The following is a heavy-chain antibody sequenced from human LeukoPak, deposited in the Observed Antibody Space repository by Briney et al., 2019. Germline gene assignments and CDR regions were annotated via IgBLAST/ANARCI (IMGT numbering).Heavy chain of an antibody. J-gene: IGHJ4*02. Sequence: SGPTLVKPTQTLTLTCTFSGLSLSTSGVGVGLNRQPPGKTLEWLAVIYWNDDKHYSPSLKSRLTITKDTSKNQVVLIMANMDAVHTATYFCGHLYDSSGYVGYWRQGALVTVSS. CDR2: IYWNDDK. V-gene: IGHV2-5*01. CDR1: GLSLSTSGVG. D-gene: IGHD3-22*01. CDR3: GHLYDSSGYVGY.